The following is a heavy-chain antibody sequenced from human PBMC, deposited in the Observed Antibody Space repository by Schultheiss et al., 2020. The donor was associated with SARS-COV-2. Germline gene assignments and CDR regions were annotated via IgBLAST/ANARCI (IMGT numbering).Heavy chain of an antibody. Sequence: SETLSLTCAVYGASFSGYYWSWIRQPPGKGLEWIGEINHSGSTNYNPSLKSRVTISVDTSKNQFSLKLSSVTAADTAVYFCARVSRRTNIYGLDVWGQGTTVTVSS. CDR2: INHSGST. V-gene: IGHV4-34*01. D-gene: IGHD2-8*01. J-gene: IGHJ6*02. CDR1: GASFSGYY. CDR3: ARVSRRTNIYGLDV.